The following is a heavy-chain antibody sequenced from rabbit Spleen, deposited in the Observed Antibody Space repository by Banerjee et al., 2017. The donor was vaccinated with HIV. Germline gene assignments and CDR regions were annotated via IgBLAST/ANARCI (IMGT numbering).Heavy chain of an antibody. CDR3: ARRPTGGSWYYNL. CDR1: AFSFSDRDV. CDR2: IVAGSSGST. D-gene: IGHD8-1*01. J-gene: IGHJ4*01. Sequence: QEQLVESGGGLVKPEGSLTLTCKASAFSFSDRDVMCWVRQAPGKGLEWIACIVAGSSGSTYYASWAKGRFTISKTSSTTVTLQMTGLTAADTATYFCARRPTGGSWYYNLWGPGTLVTVS. V-gene: IGHV1S45*01.